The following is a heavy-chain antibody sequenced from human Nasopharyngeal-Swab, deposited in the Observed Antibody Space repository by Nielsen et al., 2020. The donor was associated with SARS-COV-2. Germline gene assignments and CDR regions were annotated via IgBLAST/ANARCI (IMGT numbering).Heavy chain of an antibody. CDR2: ISGSGDNT. D-gene: IGHD2-15*01. Sequence: GESLKISCGASGFTFTSYTINWVRQAPGKGLEWVSGISGSGDNTYYADSVRGRFIISRDTSKNTLYLQMNSLRAEDTALYYCAKDSGAGFCDGGSCFPTNHWGQGTLVTVSS. CDR3: AKDSGAGFCDGGSCFPTNH. V-gene: IGHV3-23*01. J-gene: IGHJ5*02. CDR1: GFTFTSYT.